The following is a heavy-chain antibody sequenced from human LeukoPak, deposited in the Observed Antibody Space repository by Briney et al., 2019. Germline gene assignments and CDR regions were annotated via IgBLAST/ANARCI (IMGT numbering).Heavy chain of an antibody. V-gene: IGHV4-4*07. CDR3: ARDSGTTGEVKFDP. CDR2: IYTTGSI. J-gene: IGHJ5*02. CDR1: GDTINNFY. Sequence: SETLSLTCTVSGDTINNFYLSWIRQPAGQGLQWIGRIYTTGSITYNPSLKSRVTMSVDRSKKNFSLRLSSVTAADTAVYYCARDSGTTGEVKFDPWGPGSLVTVSS. D-gene: IGHD3-10*01.